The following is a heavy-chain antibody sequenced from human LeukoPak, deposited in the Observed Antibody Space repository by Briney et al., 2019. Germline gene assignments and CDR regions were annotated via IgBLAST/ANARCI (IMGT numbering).Heavy chain of an antibody. CDR2: IYTSGST. D-gene: IGHD3-3*01. V-gene: IGHV4-61*02. Sequence: SQTLSLTCSVSGGSISSDTYYWSWIRQPAEKGLEWIGRIYTSGSTNYNPSLKSRVTISMVTSKNQFSLKLSSVTAADTAVYYCARVASSGYYYFDSWGQGTLVTVSS. CDR3: ARVASSGYYYFDS. J-gene: IGHJ4*02. CDR1: GGSISSDTYY.